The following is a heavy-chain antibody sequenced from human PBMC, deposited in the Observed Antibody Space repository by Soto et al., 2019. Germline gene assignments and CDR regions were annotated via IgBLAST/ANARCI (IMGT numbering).Heavy chain of an antibody. D-gene: IGHD2-8*01. V-gene: IGHV1-8*01. J-gene: IGHJ6*02. Sequence: ASVKVSCKASGYTFTSYDINWVRQAAGQGLEWMGWMNPNSGNTGYAQKFQGRVTMTRNTSISTAYMELSSLRSEDTAVYYCARSGCCTNGLPYYYGMDVWGQGTRVTFSS. CDR3: ARSGCCTNGLPYYYGMDV. CDR2: MNPNSGNT. CDR1: GYTFTSYD.